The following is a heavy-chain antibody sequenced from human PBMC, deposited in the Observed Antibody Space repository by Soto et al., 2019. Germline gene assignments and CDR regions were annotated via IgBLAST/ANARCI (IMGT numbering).Heavy chain of an antibody. D-gene: IGHD2-8*01. Sequence: GGSLRLSCAASGFTFSSYGMHWVRQAPGKGLEWVAVIWYDENNKYYADSVKGRFTISRDNSKNTLYLQMNSLRAEDTAVYYCAREMALMVYAMGDAFDIWGQGTMVTVSS. CDR1: GFTFSSYG. CDR2: IWYDENNK. J-gene: IGHJ3*02. V-gene: IGHV3-33*01. CDR3: AREMALMVYAMGDAFDI.